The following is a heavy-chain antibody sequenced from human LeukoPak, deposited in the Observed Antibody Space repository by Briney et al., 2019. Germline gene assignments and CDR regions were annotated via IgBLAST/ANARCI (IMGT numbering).Heavy chain of an antibody. V-gene: IGHV4-59*12. CDR3: ARGETYYDILTGYSPSCFDY. J-gene: IGHJ4*02. CDR1: GGSISSYS. Sequence: SETLSLTCTVSGGSISSYSWSWIRQPPGKGLEWIGYIYNSGSTNYNPSLKSRVTISVDTSKNQFSLKLSSVTAADTAVYYCARGETYYDILTGYSPSCFDYWGQGTLVTVSS. D-gene: IGHD3-9*01. CDR2: IYNSGST.